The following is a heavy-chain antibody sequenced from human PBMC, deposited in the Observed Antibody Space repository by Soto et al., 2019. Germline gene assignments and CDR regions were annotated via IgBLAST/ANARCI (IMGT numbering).Heavy chain of an antibody. Sequence: TGGSLRLSCAASGVTLSSYSLNWVRQAPGKGLEWVSYITSSGTTVYYADSVRGRFTISRDNAKNSLYLQMNSLRDDDTAVYYCARGSSNWAYYFDFWGQGTLVTVSS. D-gene: IGHD6-13*01. J-gene: IGHJ4*02. CDR1: GVTLSSYS. CDR2: ITSSGTTV. CDR3: ARGSSNWAYYFDF. V-gene: IGHV3-48*02.